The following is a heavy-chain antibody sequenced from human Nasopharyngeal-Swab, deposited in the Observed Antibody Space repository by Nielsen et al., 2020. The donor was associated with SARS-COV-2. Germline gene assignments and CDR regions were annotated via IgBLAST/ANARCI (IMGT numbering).Heavy chain of an antibody. CDR1: GFTFSSAA. J-gene: IGHJ4*02. Sequence: GESLKISCAASGFTFSSAAMQWVRQAPGKGLEWVAVISYDGSNKYFADSVKGRFTISRDNSKNTLYLQMNSLRAEDTAVYYCARPLFDSSGYYYGFNYWGRGTLVTVSS. CDR3: ARPLFDSSGYYYGFNY. V-gene: IGHV3-30-3*01. D-gene: IGHD3-22*01. CDR2: ISYDGSNK.